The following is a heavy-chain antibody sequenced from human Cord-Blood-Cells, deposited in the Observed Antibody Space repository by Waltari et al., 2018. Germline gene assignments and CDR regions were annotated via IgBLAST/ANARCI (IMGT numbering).Heavy chain of an antibody. CDR3: ARMDYDFWSGYTHYYYYYMDV. D-gene: IGHD3-3*01. J-gene: IGHJ6*03. CDR2: IYYSGST. V-gene: IGHV4-59*01. CDR1: GGSISSYY. Sequence: QVQLQESGPGLVKPSETLSLTCTVSGGSISSYYWSWIRQPPGKGLEWIGYIYYSGSTNYNPPRKSRVTISVDTSKNQFSLKLSSVTAADTAVYYCARMDYDFWSGYTHYYYYYMDVWGKGTTVTVSS.